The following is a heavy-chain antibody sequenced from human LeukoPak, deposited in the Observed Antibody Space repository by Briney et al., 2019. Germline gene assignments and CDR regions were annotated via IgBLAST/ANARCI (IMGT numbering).Heavy chain of an antibody. V-gene: IGHV1-69*13. CDR3: ARGPRDCSSTSCYRVHITAY. CDR2: SIPIFGTA. Sequence: SGKVSCKASGGTFISYEIRWVRQAPGQGREGGGGSIPIFGTANYPQHFPGRVTLTPDESPSTPFMDLSSLRSQDTAVYSCARGPRDCSSTSCYRVHITAYWGQGTLVTVSS. J-gene: IGHJ4*02. CDR1: GGTFISYE. D-gene: IGHD2-2*01.